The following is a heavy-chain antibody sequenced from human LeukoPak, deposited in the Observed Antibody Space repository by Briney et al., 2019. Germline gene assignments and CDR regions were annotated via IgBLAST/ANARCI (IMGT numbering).Heavy chain of an antibody. V-gene: IGHV1-2*02. Sequence: ASVKVSCKASVYTFTGYYMHWVRQAPGQGLEWMGWINPNSGGTNYAQKFQGRVTMTRDTSISTAYMELSRLRSDDTAVYYCARVGNYDFWSGYSNWFDPWGQGTLVTVSS. CDR2: INPNSGGT. D-gene: IGHD3-3*01. CDR3: ARVGNYDFWSGYSNWFDP. CDR1: VYTFTGYY. J-gene: IGHJ5*02.